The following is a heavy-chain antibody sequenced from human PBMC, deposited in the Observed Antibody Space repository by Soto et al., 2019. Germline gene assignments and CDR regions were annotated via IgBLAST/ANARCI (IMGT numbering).Heavy chain of an antibody. D-gene: IGHD3-16*01. CDR2: ISPYTGNT. J-gene: IGHJ6*02. V-gene: IGHV1-18*01. Sequence: QVQLVQSGDEVKKPGASVKVSCKDSGYIFVNYGIAWVRQAPGQGLEWMGWISPYTGNTHSATKFQGRLTMTTDTSTSTAYMDLGSLTSDDTAVYYCVRVDHYVTPTPQDVWGQGTTVTVSS. CDR3: VRVDHYVTPTPQDV. CDR1: GYIFVNYG.